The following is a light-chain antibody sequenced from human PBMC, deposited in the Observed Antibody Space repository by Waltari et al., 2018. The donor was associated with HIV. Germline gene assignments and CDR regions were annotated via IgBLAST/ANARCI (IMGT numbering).Light chain of an antibody. Sequence: EILMTQSPSTLSLSPGDRATLSCRASQSISTYLTWYQQKPGQAPRLLIYGASSRDTGIPSRFSGSGSGTDFTLTISSLEPGDFGVFYCQQRSSWPITFGQGTRLEIK. CDR3: QQRSSWPIT. V-gene: IGKV3-11*01. CDR1: QSISTY. J-gene: IGKJ5*01. CDR2: GAS.